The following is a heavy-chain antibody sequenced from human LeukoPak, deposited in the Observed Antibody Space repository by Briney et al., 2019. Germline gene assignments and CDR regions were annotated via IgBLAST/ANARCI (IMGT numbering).Heavy chain of an antibody. CDR2: IHPGDSGT. D-gene: IGHD5-18*01. V-gene: IGHV5-51*01. J-gene: IGHJ4*02. CDR3: ARGGTYRYGSSDY. CDR1: GYSFTNYW. Sequence: GESLKISCKGSGYSFTNYWIGWVRQMPGKGLEWMGIIHPGDSGTRYSPSFQGQVTMSVDESITTAYLQWSSLRASDSAIYYCARGGTYRYGSSDYWGQGTLLTVSS.